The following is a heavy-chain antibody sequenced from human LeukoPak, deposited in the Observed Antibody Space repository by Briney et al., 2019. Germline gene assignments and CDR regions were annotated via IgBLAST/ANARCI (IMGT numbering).Heavy chain of an antibody. CDR1: GFTFSSYA. CDR2: ISYDGSNK. J-gene: IGHJ4*02. V-gene: IGHV3-30*01. CDR3: AREGMVVAPRYSSYFDY. D-gene: IGHD2-15*01. Sequence: PGGSLRLSCAASGFTFSSYAMHWVRQAPGKGLEWVAVISYDGSNKYYADSVKGRFTISRDNSKNTLYLQMNSLRAEVTAVYYCAREGMVVAPRYSSYFDYWGQGTLVTVSS.